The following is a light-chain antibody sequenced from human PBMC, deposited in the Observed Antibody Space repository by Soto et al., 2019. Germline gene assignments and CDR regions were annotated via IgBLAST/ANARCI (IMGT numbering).Light chain of an antibody. CDR1: QSISSY. J-gene: IGKJ4*01. CDR3: QQSYGTPLT. V-gene: IGKV1-39*01. CDR2: AAS. Sequence: DIQMTQSPSSLSASVGDRVTITCRASQSISSYLNWYQQKPGKAPKLLIYAASSLQSGVPSRFSGSGSGTDFTLTISSLQREDIARYDCQQSYGTPLTGGGGIKVEIK.